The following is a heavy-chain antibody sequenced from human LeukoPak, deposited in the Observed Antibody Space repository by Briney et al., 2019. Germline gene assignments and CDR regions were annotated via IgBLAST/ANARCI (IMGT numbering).Heavy chain of an antibody. Sequence: PSETLSLTCTVSGGSISSYYWSWIRQPPGKGLEWIGYIYYSGSTNYNPSLKSRVPISVDTSKNQFSLKLSSVTAADTAVYYCARGEVVDPFDYWGQGTLVTVSS. D-gene: IGHD2-15*01. J-gene: IGHJ4*02. CDR3: ARGEVVDPFDY. CDR1: GGSISSYY. V-gene: IGHV4-59*01. CDR2: IYYSGST.